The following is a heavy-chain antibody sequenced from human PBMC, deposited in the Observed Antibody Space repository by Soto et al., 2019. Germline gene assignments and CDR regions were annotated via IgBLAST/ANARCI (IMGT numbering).Heavy chain of an antibody. D-gene: IGHD3-3*01. CDR3: ARELVEHDFWSGYYSNWFDP. CDR1: GGSSSSYY. Sequence: TLSLSCTVSGGSSSSYYWSWIRQPPGKGLEWIGYIYYSGSTNYNPSLKSRVTISVDTSKNQFSLKLSSVTAADTAVYYCARELVEHDFWSGYYSNWFDPWGQGTLVTVSS. V-gene: IGHV4-59*01. CDR2: IYYSGST. J-gene: IGHJ5*02.